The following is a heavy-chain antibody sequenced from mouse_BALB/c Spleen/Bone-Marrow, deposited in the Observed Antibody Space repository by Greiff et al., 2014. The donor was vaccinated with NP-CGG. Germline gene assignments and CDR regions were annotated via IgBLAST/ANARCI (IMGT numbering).Heavy chain of an antibody. Sequence: EVQVVESGGGLMEPGGSLKLSCAASGFTFSDYYMYWVRQTPEKRLEWVATISNGGSCTYYPDSVKGRFTISRDNAKNNLYLQMSSLKSEDTAMYYCARDSLYYYGSSYGYFDVWGAGTTVTVSS. CDR2: ISNGGSCT. V-gene: IGHV5-4*02. CDR3: ARDSLYYYGSSYGYFDV. CDR1: GFTFSDYY. D-gene: IGHD1-1*01. J-gene: IGHJ1*01.